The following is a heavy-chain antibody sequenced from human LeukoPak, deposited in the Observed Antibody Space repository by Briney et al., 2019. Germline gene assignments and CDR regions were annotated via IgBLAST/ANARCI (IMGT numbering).Heavy chain of an antibody. CDR2: ISYDGSNK. CDR3: ARGLDRGKKKNWFDP. V-gene: IGHV3-30*04. Sequence: GGSLRLSCAASGFSFSSYAMSWVRQAPGKGLEWVAVISYDGSNKYYADSVKGRFTISRDNSKNTLYLQMNSLRAEDTAVYYCARGLDRGKKKNWFDPWGQGTLVTVSS. J-gene: IGHJ5*02. CDR1: GFSFSSYA. D-gene: IGHD1-26*01.